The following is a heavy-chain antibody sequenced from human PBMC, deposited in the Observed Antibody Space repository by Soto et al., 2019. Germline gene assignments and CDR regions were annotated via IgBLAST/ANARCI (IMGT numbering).Heavy chain of an antibody. J-gene: IGHJ4*02. CDR2: IRSKAYGGTT. CDR1: GFAFGDYA. D-gene: IGHD3-9*01. V-gene: IGHV3-49*03. Sequence: GGSLRLSCTASGFAFGDYAMSWFRQAPGKGLEWVGFIRSKAYGGTTEYAASVKGRFTISRDDSKSIAYLQMNSLKTEDTAVYYCTRASEYFGWLLYSEWGQGTLVTVSS. CDR3: TRASEYFGWLLYSE.